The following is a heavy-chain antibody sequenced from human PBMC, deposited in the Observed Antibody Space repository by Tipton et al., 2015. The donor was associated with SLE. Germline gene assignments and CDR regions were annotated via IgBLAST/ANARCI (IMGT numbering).Heavy chain of an antibody. Sequence: TLSLTCSVSGGSISTLGSYWSWIRQPPGKGLEWIGEINYGGSTNYNPSLKTRVTISLDTSKNHFSLRLTSVTAADTAVYYCASTTNYYYYYMDVWGRGTTVTVSS. CDR1: GGSISTLGSY. D-gene: IGHD1-14*01. CDR2: INYGGST. V-gene: IGHV4-34*01. CDR3: ASTTNYYYYYMDV. J-gene: IGHJ6*03.